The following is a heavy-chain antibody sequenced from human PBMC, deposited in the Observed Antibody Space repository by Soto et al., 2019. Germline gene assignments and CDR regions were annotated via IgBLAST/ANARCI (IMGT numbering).Heavy chain of an antibody. V-gene: IGHV1-3*01. Sequence: ASVKVSCKASGYTFTSYAMHWVRQAPGQRLEWMGWINAGNGNTKYSQKFQGRVTITRDTPASTAYMELSSLRSEDTAVYYCARYGLYSSSSLDYWGQGTLVTASS. CDR3: ARYGLYSSSSLDY. CDR2: INAGNGNT. CDR1: GYTFTSYA. D-gene: IGHD6-6*01. J-gene: IGHJ4*02.